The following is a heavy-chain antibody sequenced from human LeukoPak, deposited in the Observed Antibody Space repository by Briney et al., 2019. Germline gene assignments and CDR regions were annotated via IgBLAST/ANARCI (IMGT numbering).Heavy chain of an antibody. CDR2: ISYDGSNK. V-gene: IGHV3-30*18. CDR1: GFSFSSYG. J-gene: IGHJ6*03. CDR3: AKDWVVPAAIGFGYYMDV. Sequence: GRSLRLSCAASGFSFSSYGMHWVRQAPGKGLEWVAVISYDGSNKYYADSVKGRFTISRDNSKNTLYLQMNNLRAEDTAVYYCAKDWVVPAAIGFGYYMDVWGKGTTVTVSS. D-gene: IGHD2-2*01.